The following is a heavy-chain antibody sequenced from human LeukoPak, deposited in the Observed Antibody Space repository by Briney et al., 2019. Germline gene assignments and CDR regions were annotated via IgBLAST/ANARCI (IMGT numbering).Heavy chain of an antibody. CDR3: AKDGDTTLHFNYFDY. J-gene: IGHJ4*02. D-gene: IGHD2-21*01. CDR2: ISGSGATT. V-gene: IGHV3-23*01. CDR1: GFTFSNYA. Sequence: GGSLRLSCAASGFTFSNYAMSWVRQAPGKGLEWVSAISGSGATTYYADSVKGRFTISRDNSKNTLYLQMNSLRVEDTAVYYCAKDGDTTLHFNYFDYWGQGTLVTVSS.